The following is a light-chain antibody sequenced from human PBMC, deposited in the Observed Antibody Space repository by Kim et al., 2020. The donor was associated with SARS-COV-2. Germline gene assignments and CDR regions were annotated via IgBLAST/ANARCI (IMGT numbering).Light chain of an antibody. V-gene: IGLV2-8*01. CDR2: EVS. Sequence: QSVTISCTGTSSDVGGYNYVSWYQQHPGKAPKLMIYEVSKRPSGVPDRFSGSKSGNMASLTVSGLQAEDEADYYCSSYAGSNNPVVFGGGTQLTVL. J-gene: IGLJ2*01. CDR1: SSDVGGYNY. CDR3: SSYAGSNNPVV.